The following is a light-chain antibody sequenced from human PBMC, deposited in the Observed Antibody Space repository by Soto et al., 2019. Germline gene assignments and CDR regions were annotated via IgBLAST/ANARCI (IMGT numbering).Light chain of an antibody. Sequence: EIGMTQYTATLSVSPVERATLSCRASHSVRSNLAWCQQKPGQAPRRVIYAASTRATGIPDRFSGSVCGTEFTLTISSLQSEDFAVYYCQQYNEWPPFTFGQGTRLEIK. J-gene: IGKJ5*01. V-gene: IGKV3-15*01. CDR3: QQYNEWPPFT. CDR1: HSVRSN. CDR2: AAS.